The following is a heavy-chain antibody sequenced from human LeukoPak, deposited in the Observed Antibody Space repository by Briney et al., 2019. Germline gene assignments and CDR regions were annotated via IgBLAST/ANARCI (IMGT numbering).Heavy chain of an antibody. D-gene: IGHD1-26*01. Sequence: PSETLSLTCAVYGGSFSGYYWSWIRQPPGKGLEWIGEINHSGSTNYNPSLKSRVTISVDTSKSQFSLKLSSVTAADTAVYYCARESGSYYYFDFWGQGTLVTVSS. CDR3: ARESGSYYYFDF. J-gene: IGHJ4*02. V-gene: IGHV4-34*01. CDR2: INHSGST. CDR1: GGSFSGYY.